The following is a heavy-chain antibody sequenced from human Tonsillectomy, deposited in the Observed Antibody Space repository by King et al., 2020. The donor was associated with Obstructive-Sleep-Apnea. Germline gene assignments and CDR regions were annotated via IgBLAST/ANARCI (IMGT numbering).Heavy chain of an antibody. CDR2: ISYDGSNK. CDR1: GFTFSSYG. V-gene: IGHV3-30*18. D-gene: IGHD1-26*01. CDR3: AKAVGATEGWFDP. Sequence: VQLVESGGGVVQPGRSLRLSCAASGFTFSSYGMHWVRQAPGKGLEWVAVISYDGSNKYYADSVKGRFTISRDNSKNTLYLQMNSLRAEDTAVYYCAKAVGATEGWFDPWGQGPLVTVSS. J-gene: IGHJ5*02.